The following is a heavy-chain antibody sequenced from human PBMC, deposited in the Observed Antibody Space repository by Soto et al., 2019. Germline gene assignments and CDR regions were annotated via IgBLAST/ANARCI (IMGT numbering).Heavy chain of an antibody. CDR2: ISSSSSTI. CDR1: GFTFSSYS. J-gene: IGHJ4*02. Sequence: EVPLVESGGGLVQPGGSLRLSCAASGFTFSSYSMNWVRQAPGKGLEWVSYISSSSSTIYYADSVKGRFTISRDNAKNSLYLQMNSLRAEDTAVYYCARDTDDDRIDYWGQGTLVTVSS. D-gene: IGHD3-16*01. V-gene: IGHV3-48*01. CDR3: ARDTDDDRIDY.